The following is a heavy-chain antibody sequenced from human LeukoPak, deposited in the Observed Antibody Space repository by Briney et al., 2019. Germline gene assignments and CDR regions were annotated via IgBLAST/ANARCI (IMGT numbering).Heavy chain of an antibody. J-gene: IGHJ5*02. D-gene: IGHD5-24*01. V-gene: IGHV5-51*01. CDR1: GYSFTSYW. CDR2: IYPGDSDT. CDR3: ARNLEMATDPMIS. Sequence: GESLKISCKGSGYSFTSYWIGWVRQMPGKGLEWMGIIYPGDSDTRYSPSFQGQVTISADKSISTAYLQWSSLKASDTAMYYRARNLEMATDPMISWGQGTLVTVSS.